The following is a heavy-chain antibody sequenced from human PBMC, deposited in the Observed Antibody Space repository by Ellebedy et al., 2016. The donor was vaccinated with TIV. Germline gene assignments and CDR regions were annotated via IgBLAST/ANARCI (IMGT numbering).Heavy chain of an antibody. V-gene: IGHV4-39*01. D-gene: IGHD2-8*01. CDR3: TTIHPNWFYGMDV. CDR2: IYDNGDT. J-gene: IGHJ6*02. Sequence: MPSETLSLTCSVSGGSISRSSFYWGWIRQAPGKGLEWIGCIYDNGDTFYNPSLKNRVTISVHASTNQFSLKLISATAADTSVYWCTTIHPNWFYGMDVWGQGTTVTVSS. CDR1: GGSISRSSFY.